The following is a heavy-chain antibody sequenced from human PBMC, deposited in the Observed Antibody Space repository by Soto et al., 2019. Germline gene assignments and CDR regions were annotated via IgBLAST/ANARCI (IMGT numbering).Heavy chain of an antibody. CDR1: GFTFSSYA. CDR3: AKITGGDAFDI. J-gene: IGHJ3*02. V-gene: IGHV3-23*01. CDR2: ISGSGGST. D-gene: IGHD7-27*01. Sequence: GESLKISCAASGFTFSSYAMSWVRQAPGKGLEWVSAISGSGGSTYYADSVKGRFTISRDNSKNTLYLQMNSLRAEDTAVYYCAKITGGDAFDIWGQGTMVTVSS.